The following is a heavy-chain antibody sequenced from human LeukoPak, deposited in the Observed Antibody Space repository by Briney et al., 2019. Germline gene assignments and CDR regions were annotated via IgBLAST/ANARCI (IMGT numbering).Heavy chain of an antibody. Sequence: SQTLSLTCAISGDSVSINSAAWNWIRQSPSRGLEWLGRTYKRSKWYNDYAVSVKSRITINPDISKNQFSLQLNSVTPEDTAVYYCARSPSPYSSGWYFDYWGQGTLVTVSS. D-gene: IGHD6-19*01. CDR3: ARSPSPYSSGWYFDY. V-gene: IGHV6-1*01. J-gene: IGHJ4*02. CDR2: TYKRSKWYN. CDR1: GDSVSINSAA.